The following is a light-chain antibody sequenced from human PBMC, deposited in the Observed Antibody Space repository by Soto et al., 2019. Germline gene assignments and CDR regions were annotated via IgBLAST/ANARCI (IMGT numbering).Light chain of an antibody. V-gene: IGKV1-9*01. J-gene: IGKJ5*01. CDR2: AAS. CDR1: QGISSF. CDR3: QQLNSYPIT. Sequence: IQLTQSPSSLSASVGDRVTITCRASQGISSFLAWYQQKPGKAPKLLIYAASTLQTGVPSRFSGSGSGTDFTLTISSLQPADFATYYCQQLNSYPITFGQETRLEIK.